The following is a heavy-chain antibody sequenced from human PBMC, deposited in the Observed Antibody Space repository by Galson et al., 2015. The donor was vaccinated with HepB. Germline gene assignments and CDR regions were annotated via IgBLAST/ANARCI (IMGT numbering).Heavy chain of an antibody. CDR1: GFRFNDYA. J-gene: IGHJ4*02. CDR3: AKVRSGYRDDF. CDR2: IGDAGDI. D-gene: IGHD5-12*01. V-gene: IGHV3-23*01. Sequence: SLRLSCAGSGFRFNDYAMTWVRQAPGKGLEWVSTIGDAGDIHYADSVRGRFIISRDNSKNTVDLQMNGLSAADTAVHYCAKVRSGYRDDFWGQGTLVTVSS.